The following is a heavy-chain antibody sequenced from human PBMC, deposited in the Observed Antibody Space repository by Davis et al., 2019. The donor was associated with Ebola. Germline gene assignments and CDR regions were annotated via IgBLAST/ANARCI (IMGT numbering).Heavy chain of an antibody. CDR3: TLLQEHL. J-gene: IGHJ6*01. V-gene: IGHV1-69*02. CDR2: IIPMLNIV. CDR1: GDTFRTYT. Sequence: SVKVSCKASGDTFRTYTVAWVRQAPGQGLEWMGRIIPMLNIVKYTPRFQGRVTMTADKSTTTAYMELTSLHQGPIGLPPGTLLQEHLWG.